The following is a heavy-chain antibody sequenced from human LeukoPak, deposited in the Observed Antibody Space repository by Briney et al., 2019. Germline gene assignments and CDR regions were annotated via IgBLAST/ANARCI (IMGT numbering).Heavy chain of an antibody. J-gene: IGHJ4*02. CDR3: ANTGNIVVVPAARFDY. CDR1: GFTFSSYA. D-gene: IGHD2-2*01. V-gene: IGHV3-23*01. CDR2: ISGSGGST. Sequence: GGSLRLSCAASGFTFSSYAMSWFRQPPGKGLEWASAISGSGGSTYYADSVKGRFTISRDNSKNTLYLQMNSLRAEDTAVYYCANTGNIVVVPAARFDYWGQGTLVTVSS.